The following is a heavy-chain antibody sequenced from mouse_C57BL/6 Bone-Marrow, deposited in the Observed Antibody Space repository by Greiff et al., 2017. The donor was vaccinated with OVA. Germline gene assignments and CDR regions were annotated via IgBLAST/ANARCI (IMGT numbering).Heavy chain of an antibody. D-gene: IGHD1-1*01. CDR2: ISSGGSYT. CDR3: ARRYYGNDFDV. J-gene: IGHJ1*03. V-gene: IGHV5-6*01. CDR1: GFTFSSYG. Sequence: EVQGVESGGDLVKPGGSLKLSCAASGFTFSSYGMSWVRQTPDKRLEWVATISSGGSYTYYPDSVKGRFTISRDNAKNTLYLQMSSLKSEDTAMYYCARRYYGNDFDVWGTGTTVTVSS.